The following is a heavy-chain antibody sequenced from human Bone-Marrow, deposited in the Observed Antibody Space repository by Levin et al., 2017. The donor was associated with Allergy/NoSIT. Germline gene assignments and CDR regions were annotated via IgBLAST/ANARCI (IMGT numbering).Heavy chain of an antibody. J-gene: IGHJ3*02. Sequence: KGLEWVAVLSYDGSNKYYADSVKGRFTISKDNSQNTLFLQMSSLRPEDTAVYYCATSTIPAAHGAFDIWGQGTKVIVSS. CDR3: ATSTIPAAHGAFDI. D-gene: IGHD6-13*01. CDR2: LSYDGSNK. V-gene: IGHV3-30*03.